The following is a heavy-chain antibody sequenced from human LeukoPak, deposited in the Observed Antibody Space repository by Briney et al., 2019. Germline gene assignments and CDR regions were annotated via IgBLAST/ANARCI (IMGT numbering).Heavy chain of an antibody. D-gene: IGHD2-2*01. J-gene: IGHJ4*02. CDR2: ISAYNGNT. CDR3: ARDLIVVVPAAPFDY. Sequence: ASVKASCKASGYTFTSYGISWVRQAPGQGLEWMGWISAYNGNTNYAQKLQGRVTMTTDTSTSTAYMELRSLRSDDTAVYYCARDLIVVVPAAPFDYWGQGTLVTVSS. CDR1: GYTFTSYG. V-gene: IGHV1-18*01.